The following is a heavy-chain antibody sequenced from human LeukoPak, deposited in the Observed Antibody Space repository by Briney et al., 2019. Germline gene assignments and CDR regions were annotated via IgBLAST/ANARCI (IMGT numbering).Heavy chain of an antibody. CDR1: GFTFTSFG. CDR3: AKNGDRGAYCSGGTCYPYYYYYMDV. D-gene: IGHD2-15*01. J-gene: IGHJ6*03. V-gene: IGHV3-23*01. Sequence: PGGSLRLSCAASGFTFTSFGMSWVRQAPGKGLEWVSTICGSGGSIYYADSVKGRFTISRDNSKNTLYLQMNSLSDEDTAIYYCAKNGDRGAYCSGGTCYPYYYYYMDVWGKGTTVTISS. CDR2: ICGSGGSI.